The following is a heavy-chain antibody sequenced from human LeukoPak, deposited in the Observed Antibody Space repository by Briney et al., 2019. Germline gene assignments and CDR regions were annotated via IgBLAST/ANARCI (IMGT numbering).Heavy chain of an antibody. Sequence: GESLRISCKGSGYRFTSYWIDWVRQMPGKGLEWMGRIDPSDSYTNYSPSFQGHVTIPADNSISTAYLQWSGLKASDIAMYYCARRATSVRGIPLFDYWGQGTLVTVSS. CDR3: ARRATSVRGIPLFDY. J-gene: IGHJ4*02. CDR2: IDPSDSYT. D-gene: IGHD3-10*01. V-gene: IGHV5-10-1*01. CDR1: GYRFTSYW.